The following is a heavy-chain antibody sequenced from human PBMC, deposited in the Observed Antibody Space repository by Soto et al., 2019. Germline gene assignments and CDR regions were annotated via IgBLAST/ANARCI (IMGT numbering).Heavy chain of an antibody. CDR3: ARRYSRDNWFDP. V-gene: IGHV4-39*01. CDR2: IYYSGST. Sequence: SETLSLTCTVSGGSISSSSYYWGWIRQPPGKGLEWIGSIYYSGSTYYNPSLKSRVTISVDTSKNQFSLKLSSVTAADTAVYYCARRYSRDNWFDPWGQGTLVTVSS. CDR1: GGSISSSSYY. D-gene: IGHD4-4*01. J-gene: IGHJ5*02.